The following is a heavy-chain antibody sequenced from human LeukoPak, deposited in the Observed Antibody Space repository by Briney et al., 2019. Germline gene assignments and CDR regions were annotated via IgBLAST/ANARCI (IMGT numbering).Heavy chain of an antibody. CDR1: GFTFSGSA. CDR2: IRSKANSYAT. J-gene: IGHJ6*04. Sequence: GGSLRLSCAASGFTFSGSAIHWVRQASGKGLEWVGRIRSKANSYATAYAASVKGRFTISRDDSKNTAYLQMNSLKTEDTAVYYCTRHCSGGSCYSSEAWGKGTTVTVSS. D-gene: IGHD2-15*01. V-gene: IGHV3-73*01. CDR3: TRHCSGGSCYSSEA.